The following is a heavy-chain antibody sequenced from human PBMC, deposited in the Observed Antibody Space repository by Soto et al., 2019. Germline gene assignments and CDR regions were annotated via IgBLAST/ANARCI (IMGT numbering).Heavy chain of an antibody. D-gene: IGHD2-15*01. V-gene: IGHV1-69*01. Sequence: QVQLVQSGAEVKKPGSSVKVSCKASGGTFSSYAISWVRQAPGQGLEWMGGIIPIFGTANYAQKFQGRFTITADESTSTDYMELSSLRSEDTDVYYCARGGVVTARDAFDIWGQGTMVTVSS. J-gene: IGHJ3*02. CDR1: GGTFSSYA. CDR3: ARGGVVTARDAFDI. CDR2: IIPIFGTA.